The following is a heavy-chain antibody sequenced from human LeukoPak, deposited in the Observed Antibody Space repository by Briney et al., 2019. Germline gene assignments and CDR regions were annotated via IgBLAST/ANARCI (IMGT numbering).Heavy chain of an antibody. CDR1: GSTFSSYW. Sequence: PGGSLRLSCAASGSTFSSYWMSWVRQTPEKGLEWVANIKQDGSEKYYVDSVKGRFTNSRDNAKNSMFLQMNSLRAEDTAVYYCAKLGGHPLHNYYVGVRGKGTTVAVSS. CDR2: IKQDGSEK. V-gene: IGHV3-7*01. D-gene: IGHD3-16*01. J-gene: IGHJ6*03. CDR3: AKLGGHPLHNYYVGV.